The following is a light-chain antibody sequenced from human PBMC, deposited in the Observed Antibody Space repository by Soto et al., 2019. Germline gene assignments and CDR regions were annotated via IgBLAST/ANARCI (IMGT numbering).Light chain of an antibody. CDR2: GAS. J-gene: IGKJ1*01. CDR1: QSVGSSY. CDR3: QQYGSSLVA. V-gene: IGKV3-20*01. Sequence: VLTQSPGTLSLSPGERATLSCRASQSVGSSYLAWYQQKPGQAPRLLIYGASSRATGIPDRFSGSGSGTDFTLTISRLEPEDFAVYYCQQYGSSLVAFGQGTKVDIK.